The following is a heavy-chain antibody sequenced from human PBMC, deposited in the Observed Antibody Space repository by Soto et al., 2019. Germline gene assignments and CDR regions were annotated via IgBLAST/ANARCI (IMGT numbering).Heavy chain of an antibody. CDR2: ISGSGGST. V-gene: IGHV3-23*01. Sequence: EVQLLESGGDLVQPGGSLRLSCAASGFTFSDYPMSWVRQAPGKGLEWVSGISGSGGSTYYVASVKGRFTISRDNSKNTLYLQMNSLRAEDTAVYYCAKTVVPAAILEYYFDFWGQGTLVTVSS. CDR3: AKTVVPAAILEYYFDF. J-gene: IGHJ4*02. CDR1: GFTFSDYP. D-gene: IGHD2-2*01.